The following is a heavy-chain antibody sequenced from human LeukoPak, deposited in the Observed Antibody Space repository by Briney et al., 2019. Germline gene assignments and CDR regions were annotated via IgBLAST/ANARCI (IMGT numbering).Heavy chain of an antibody. CDR1: GYTFTSYG. V-gene: IGHV1-18*01. Sequence: GASVKVSCKASGYTFTSYGISWVRQAPGQGLEWMGLISAYNGNTNYAQKLQGRVTMTTDTSTSTAYMKLRSLRSDDKAVYYCARGGISSGWYDAFDIWGQGTMVTVSS. CDR3: ARGGISSGWYDAFDI. D-gene: IGHD6-19*01. CDR2: ISAYNGNT. J-gene: IGHJ3*02.